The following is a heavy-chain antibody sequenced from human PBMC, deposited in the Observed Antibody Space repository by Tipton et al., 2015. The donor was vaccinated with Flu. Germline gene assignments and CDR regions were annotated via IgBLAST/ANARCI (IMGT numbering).Heavy chain of an antibody. CDR1: GGSISSDSYY. J-gene: IGHJ1*01. Sequence: TLSLTCTVSGGSISSDSYYWSWIRQPAGKGLEWIGRIYTSGSTNYNPSLKSRVTITLDTSKNQFSLKLSSVTAADTAVYYWARYTSSWDPPRDWGQGTLVTVSS. V-gene: IGHV4-61*02. CDR3: ARYTSSWDPPRD. D-gene: IGHD6-13*01. CDR2: IYTSGST.